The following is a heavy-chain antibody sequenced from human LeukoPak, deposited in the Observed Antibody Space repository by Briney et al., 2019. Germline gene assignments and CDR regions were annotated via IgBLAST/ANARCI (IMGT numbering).Heavy chain of an antibody. D-gene: IGHD5-12*01. J-gene: IGHJ4*02. CDR2: ISSSSSHI. CDR3: ARDPDSGYDKLGFDY. Sequence: PGGSLRLSCAASGFTFSSYSMNSVRQAPGKGLEWVSSISSSSSHIYYADSVKGRFTISRDNAKISLYLQMNSLRAEDTAVYYCARDPDSGYDKLGFDYWGQGALVTVSS. CDR1: GFTFSSYS. V-gene: IGHV3-21*01.